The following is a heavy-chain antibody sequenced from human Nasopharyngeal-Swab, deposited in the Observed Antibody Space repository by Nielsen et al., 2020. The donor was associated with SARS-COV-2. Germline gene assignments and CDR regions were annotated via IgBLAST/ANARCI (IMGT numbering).Heavy chain of an antibody. J-gene: IGHJ4*02. CDR3: ARSKEAPFDY. Sequence: WIRQPPGKGLEWIGSIYYSGSTYYNPSLKSRVTISVDTSKNQFSLKLSSVTAADTAVYYCARSKEAPFDYWGQGTLVTVSS. CDR2: IYYSGST. V-gene: IGHV4-39*01.